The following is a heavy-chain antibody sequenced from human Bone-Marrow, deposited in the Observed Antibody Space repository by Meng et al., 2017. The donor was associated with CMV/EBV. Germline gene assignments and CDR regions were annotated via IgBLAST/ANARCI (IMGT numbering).Heavy chain of an antibody. Sequence: YTLTSYGISWVRQAPGQGLEWMGWISAYNGNTNYAQKLQGRVTMTTDTSTSTAYMELRSLRSDDTAVYYCARAPPEDYDSSGYSFDPWGQGTLVTVSS. J-gene: IGHJ5*02. CDR3: ARAPPEDYDSSGYSFDP. CDR2: ISAYNGNT. V-gene: IGHV1-18*01. D-gene: IGHD3-22*01. CDR1: YTLTSYG.